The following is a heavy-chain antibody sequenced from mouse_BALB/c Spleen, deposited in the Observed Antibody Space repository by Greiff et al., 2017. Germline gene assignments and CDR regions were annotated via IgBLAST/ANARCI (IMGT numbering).Heavy chain of an antibody. CDR2: ILPGSGST. J-gene: IGHJ4*01. CDR1: GYTFSSYW. V-gene: IGHV1-9*01. CDR3: ARYDYQIYYAMDY. D-gene: IGHD2-4*01. Sequence: VKLMESGAELMKPGASVKISCKATGYTFSSYWIEWVKQRPGHGLEWIGEILPGSGSTNYNEKFKGKATFTADTSSNTAYMQLSSLTSEDSAVYYCARYDYQIYYAMDYWGQGTSVTVSS.